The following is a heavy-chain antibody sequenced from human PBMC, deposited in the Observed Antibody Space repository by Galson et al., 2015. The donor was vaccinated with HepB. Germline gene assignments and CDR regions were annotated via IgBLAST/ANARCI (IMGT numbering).Heavy chain of an antibody. CDR2: IWYDDSVE. CDR3: ARDRYGSGYMDV. CDR1: GFSLSDYG. D-gene: IGHD3-10*01. Sequence: SLRLSCAVSGFSLSDYGMHWVRQAPGKGLEWVAVIWYDDSVEKYGDSVKGRFTISRDKSKSTLFLQMNSLRAEDMGVYYCARDRYGSGYMDVWGQGTTVTVSS. V-gene: IGHV3-33*01. J-gene: IGHJ6*03.